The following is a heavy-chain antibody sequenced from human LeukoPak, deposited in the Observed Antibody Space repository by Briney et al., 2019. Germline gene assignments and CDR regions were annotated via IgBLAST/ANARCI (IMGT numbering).Heavy chain of an antibody. V-gene: IGHV3-30*02. CDR2: IRYDGSNK. D-gene: IGHD3-10*01. J-gene: IGHJ4*02. CDR1: GFTFSSYG. Sequence: GGSLRLSCAASGFTFSSYGMHWVRQAPGKGLEWVAFIRYDGSNKYYADSVKGRFTISRDNSKNTLYLQMNSLRAEDTAVYYCAREYYYGSGSYYKPFDYWGQGTLVTVSS. CDR3: AREYYYGSGSYYKPFDY.